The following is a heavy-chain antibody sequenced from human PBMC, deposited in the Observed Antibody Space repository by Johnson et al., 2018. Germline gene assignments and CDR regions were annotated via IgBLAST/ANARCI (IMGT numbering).Heavy chain of an antibody. CDR3: AKDDRPTLRPAAYFQH. D-gene: IGHD2-15*01. CDR2: ISYDESNK. Sequence: QVQLVESGGGVVQPGRSLRLSCAASGFTFSTYAMHWVRQAPGKGLEWVSVISYDESNKDYADSVKGRFTISRDNSKNTLYLERNSLRVEDTAVYYCAKDDRPTLRPAAYFQHWGQGTLVTVSS. V-gene: IGHV3-30*18. J-gene: IGHJ1*01. CDR1: GFTFSTYA.